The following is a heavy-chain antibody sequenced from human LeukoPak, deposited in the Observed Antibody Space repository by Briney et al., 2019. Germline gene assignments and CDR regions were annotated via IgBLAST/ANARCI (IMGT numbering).Heavy chain of an antibody. D-gene: IGHD2-15*01. V-gene: IGHV3-21*01. Sequence: GGSLRLSCAASGFTFSSYSMSWFRQAPGKGLEWVSSITSGSSYIYYTDSVKGRFTISRDNAKNSLYLQMNSLRAEDTAVYYCATGTTSGGYYFAYWGQGTLVTVSS. CDR1: GFTFSSYS. J-gene: IGHJ4*02. CDR2: ITSGSSYI. CDR3: ATGTTSGGYYFAY.